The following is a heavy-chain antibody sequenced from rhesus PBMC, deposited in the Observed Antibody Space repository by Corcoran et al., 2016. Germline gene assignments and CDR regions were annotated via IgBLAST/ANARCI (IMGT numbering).Heavy chain of an antibody. J-gene: IGHJ4*01. V-gene: IGHV1-1*01. Sequence: QVQLVQSGAEIKQPGASVKLSCKASGYTFTSYYMHWVRQAPGQGLEWLGLISPYNGNKGHAQNFQGKFTITTDTSTSTGYMELSSLRSEDTAVYYCTREREDCSSTYCSSQCLDYWGQGVLVTVSS. CDR2: ISPYNGNK. CDR1: GYTFTSYY. D-gene: IGHD2-15*01. CDR3: TREREDCSSTYCSSQCLDY.